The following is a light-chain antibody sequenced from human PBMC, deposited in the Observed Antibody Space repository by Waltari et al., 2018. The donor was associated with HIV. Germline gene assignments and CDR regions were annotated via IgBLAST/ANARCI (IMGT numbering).Light chain of an antibody. V-gene: IGLV2-14*03. CDR2: DVS. J-gene: IGLJ1*01. Sequence: QSALPQSASVSGSPGQSIALSCTATRRDVGGSNSAPWYQQHPGKVPKLMIFDVSNRPAGVSHRFAGSKSGNTASLTISGLQAEDEADYYCSSYTSSSTYVFGTGTKVTVL. CDR3: SSYTSSSTYV. CDR1: RRDVGGSNS.